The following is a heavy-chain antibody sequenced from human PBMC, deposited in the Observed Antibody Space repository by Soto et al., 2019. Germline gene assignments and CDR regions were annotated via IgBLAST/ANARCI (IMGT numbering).Heavy chain of an antibody. CDR3: ARRYVVAGNFGFDP. Sequence: GESLKISCKASGHSFTDYCIAWVRQMPGKGLEWMGIIHAGDSDARYSPSFQGQVTISVDKSITTAYLRWSNLEASDTAMYYCARRYVVAGNFGFDPWGQGTLVTVSS. CDR1: GHSFTDYC. J-gene: IGHJ5*02. D-gene: IGHD2-15*01. CDR2: IHAGDSDA. V-gene: IGHV5-51*01.